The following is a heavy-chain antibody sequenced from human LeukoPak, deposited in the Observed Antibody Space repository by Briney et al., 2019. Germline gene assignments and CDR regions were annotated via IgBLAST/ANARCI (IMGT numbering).Heavy chain of an antibody. J-gene: IGHJ4*02. D-gene: IGHD3-22*01. CDR1: GGSISNYY. CDR3: AREGYYDSIGDYSNFDS. V-gene: IGHV4-4*07. Sequence: SETLSLTCTVSGGSISNYYWSWIRQSAGKGLEWIGRIYTSGSTSYHPSLKSRVTISVDTPKNLVSLTLSSVTAADTAVYYCAREGYYDSIGDYSNFDSWGEGARVTVSS. CDR2: IYTSGST.